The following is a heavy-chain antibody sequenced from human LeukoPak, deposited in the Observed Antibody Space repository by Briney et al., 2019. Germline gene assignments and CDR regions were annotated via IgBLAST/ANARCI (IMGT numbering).Heavy chain of an antibody. J-gene: IGHJ4*02. Sequence: GRSLRLSCAASGFSFSGYGMHWVRQAPGKGLEWVAVISYDGSNEYFADSVKGRFTVSRDNSKNTLYLQMNSLRPEDTAVYYCAKDLGVGAYLLFDYITSGLDSWGQETLVTVSS. CDR3: AKDLGVGAYLLFDYITSGLDS. D-gene: IGHD2/OR15-2a*01. CDR1: GFSFSGYG. V-gene: IGHV3-30*18. CDR2: ISYDGSNE.